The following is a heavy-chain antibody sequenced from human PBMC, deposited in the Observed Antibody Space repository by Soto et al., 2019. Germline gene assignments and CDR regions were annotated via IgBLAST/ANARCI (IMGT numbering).Heavy chain of an antibody. CDR1: GGSFSGYY. Sequence: PSGTLSLTCAVYGGSFSGYYGGWIRQPPGKGLEWIGEINHSGSTNYNPSLKSRVTISVDTSKNQFSLKLSSVTAADTAVYYCARGKLSDYVWGSYRYHFDYWGQGTVVTVSS. J-gene: IGHJ4*02. V-gene: IGHV4-34*01. D-gene: IGHD3-16*02. CDR2: INHSGST. CDR3: ARGKLSDYVWGSYRYHFDY.